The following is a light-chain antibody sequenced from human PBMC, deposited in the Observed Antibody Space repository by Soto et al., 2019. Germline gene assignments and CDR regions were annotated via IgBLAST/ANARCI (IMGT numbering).Light chain of an antibody. V-gene: IGLV2-8*01. J-gene: IGLJ2*01. CDR2: EVS. CDR1: SSDVGGYNY. Sequence: QSALTQPPSASGSPGQSVTISCTGTSSDVGGYNYVSWYQQHPGKAPKLMIYEVSERPSGVPDRFSGSKSGNTASLTVSGLQPEDEADYYCSSYAGSNKYVVFGGGTKVTVL. CDR3: SSYAGSNKYVV.